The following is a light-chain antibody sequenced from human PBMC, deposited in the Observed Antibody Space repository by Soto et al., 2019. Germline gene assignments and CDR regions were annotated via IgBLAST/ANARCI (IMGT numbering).Light chain of an antibody. V-gene: IGLV2-23*01. Sequence: QAVVTQPASVSGSPGQSITISCTGTSSTVGGFNVVSWYPQHPGKAPKVIIYEGINRPSGVSNRFSGSNSGSTASLTISGLQAEDEADYYCCSYVGATTYVFGTGTKLPVL. CDR3: CSYVGATTYV. CDR2: EGI. J-gene: IGLJ1*01. CDR1: SSTVGGFNV.